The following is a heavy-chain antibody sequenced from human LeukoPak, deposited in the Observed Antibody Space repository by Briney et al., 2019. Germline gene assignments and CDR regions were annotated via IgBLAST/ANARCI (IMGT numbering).Heavy chain of an antibody. CDR2: IYTSGST. V-gene: IGHV4-61*02. J-gene: IGHJ4*02. CDR1: GGSISSGSYY. Sequence: SQTLSLTCTVSGGSISSGSYYWSWIRQPAGKGLEWIGRIYTSGSTNYNPSLKSRVTISVDTSKNQFSLKLSPVTAADTAVYYCARDGVYDSSGYFGSYFDYWGQGTLVTVSS. CDR3: ARDGVYDSSGYFGSYFDY. D-gene: IGHD3-22*01.